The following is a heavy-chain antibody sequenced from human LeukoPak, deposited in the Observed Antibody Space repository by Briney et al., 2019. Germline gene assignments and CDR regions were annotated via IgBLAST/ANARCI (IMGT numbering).Heavy chain of an antibody. Sequence: ASVKVSCKASGYTFTSYYMHWVRQAPGQGRDWMGRINPSGGSTSYAQKFQGRVTIISDMSKSTVYMELSSLRSEDTAVYYCARRHYYDSSGYPPDDYFDYWGQGTLVTVSS. CDR3: ARRHYYDSSGYPPDDYFDY. D-gene: IGHD3-22*01. V-gene: IGHV1-46*01. CDR2: INPSGGST. J-gene: IGHJ4*02. CDR1: GYTFTSYY.